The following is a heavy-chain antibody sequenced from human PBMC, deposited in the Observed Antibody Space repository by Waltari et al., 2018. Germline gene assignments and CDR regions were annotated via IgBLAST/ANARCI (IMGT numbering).Heavy chain of an antibody. CDR2: IKQDGSEK. CDR1: GSTLSSFW. V-gene: IGHV3-7*01. Sequence: EVQLVASVGGLVQPGGSLRLSCAAAGSTLSSFWMNWVRQTPGKGLEWVAGIKQDGSEKYYADSVKGRFTISRDNAKNSLYLQMNSLRAEDTAVYYCATSGWYCFDYWGQGTLVTVSS. J-gene: IGHJ4*02. D-gene: IGHD6-19*01. CDR3: ATSGWYCFDY.